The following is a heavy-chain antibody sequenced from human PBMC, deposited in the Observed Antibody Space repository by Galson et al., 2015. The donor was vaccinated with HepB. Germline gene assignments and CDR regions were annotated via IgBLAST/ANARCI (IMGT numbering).Heavy chain of an antibody. J-gene: IGHJ3*02. Sequence: SLRLSCAASGFTFSSSAMSWVRQAPGKGLEWVSAISGSGGSTYYADSVKGRFTISRDNSKNTLYLQMNSLRAEDTAVYYCAKEERFLEWLSDDAFDIWGQGTMVTVSS. CDR3: AKEERFLEWLSDDAFDI. CDR1: GFTFSSSA. CDR2: ISGSGGST. D-gene: IGHD3-3*01. V-gene: IGHV3-23*01.